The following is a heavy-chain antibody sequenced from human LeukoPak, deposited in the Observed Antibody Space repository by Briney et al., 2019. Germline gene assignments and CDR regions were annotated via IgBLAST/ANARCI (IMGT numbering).Heavy chain of an antibody. CDR3: AKSPSAWLLDY. J-gene: IGHJ4*02. V-gene: IGHV3-23*01. CDR2: ISGSGYEA. Sequence: GGSLRLSCAASGFTFSDYYMSWIRQAPGKGLEWVSGISGSGYEAYYADSVNGRFTISRDNSKSTVFLQMSSLRAEDTAIYYCAKSPSAWLLDYWGQGTLVTVSS. D-gene: IGHD2-2*01. CDR1: GFTFSDYY.